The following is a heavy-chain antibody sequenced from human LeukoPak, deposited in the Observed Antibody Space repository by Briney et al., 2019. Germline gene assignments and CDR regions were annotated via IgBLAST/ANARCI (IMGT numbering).Heavy chain of an antibody. D-gene: IGHD6-13*01. CDR1: GGTFSSYA. V-gene: IGHV1-69*04. Sequence: KIPCKASGGTFSSYAISWVRQAPGQGLEWMGRIIPILGIANYAQKFQGRVTITADKSTSTAYMELSSLRSEDTAVYYCARDGYSSSWYRDWFDPWGQGTLVTVSS. CDR3: ARDGYSSSWYRDWFDP. J-gene: IGHJ5*02. CDR2: IIPILGIA.